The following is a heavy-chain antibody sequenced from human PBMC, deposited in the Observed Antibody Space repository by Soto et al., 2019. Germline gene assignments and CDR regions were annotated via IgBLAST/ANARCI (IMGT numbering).Heavy chain of an antibody. CDR1: GGYISSSSYY. J-gene: IGHJ5*02. Sequence: SETLSVTCTVSGGYISSSSYYWGWIRQPPGKGLEWIGSIYSSGSTFYNPSLKSRVTTSVDTSKNQFSLKLNSVTAADTAVYYCVTPRSTMESDNPWRHGTLVTVSS. CDR3: VTPRSTMESDNP. D-gene: IGHD3-10*01. V-gene: IGHV4-39*01. CDR2: IYSSGST.